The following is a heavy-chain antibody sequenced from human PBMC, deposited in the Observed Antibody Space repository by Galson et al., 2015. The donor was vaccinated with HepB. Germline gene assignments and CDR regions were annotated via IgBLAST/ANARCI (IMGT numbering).Heavy chain of an antibody. CDR1: GFTFSSYA. CDR3: AKDFQLEPNSPDY. V-gene: IGHV3-23*01. D-gene: IGHD1-1*01. CDR2: ISGSGGST. J-gene: IGHJ4*02. Sequence: SLRLSCAASGFTFSSYAMSWVRQAPGKGLEWVSAISGSGGSTYYADSVKGRFTISRDNSKNTLYLQMNSLRAEDTAVYYCAKDFQLEPNSPDYWGQGTLVTVSS.